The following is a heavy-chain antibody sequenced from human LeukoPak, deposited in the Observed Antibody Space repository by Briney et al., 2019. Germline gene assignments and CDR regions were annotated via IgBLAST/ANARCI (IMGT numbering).Heavy chain of an antibody. Sequence: PGGSLGLSCAASGFTLSSYAMSWVRQAPGKGLEWVSGISGSGDNTYYADSVKGRFTISRDNSKNTLYVQVNSLGTEDTAAYYCAKGSYYDSSGSFYFDYWGQGTLVTVSS. CDR1: GFTLSSYA. D-gene: IGHD3-22*01. J-gene: IGHJ4*02. CDR2: ISGSGDNT. V-gene: IGHV3-23*01. CDR3: AKGSYYDSSGSFYFDY.